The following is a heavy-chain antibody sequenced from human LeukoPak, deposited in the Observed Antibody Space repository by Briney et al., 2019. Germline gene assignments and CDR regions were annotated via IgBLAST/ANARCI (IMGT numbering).Heavy chain of an antibody. V-gene: IGHV4-39*01. CDR1: GGSINSRSYY. CDR3: ARVFDSSGYDAFDI. J-gene: IGHJ3*02. D-gene: IGHD3-22*01. CDR2: IYYSGTT. Sequence: PSETLSLTCTVSGGSINSRSYYWGWVRQPPGRGLEWLGSIYYSGTTYYNPSLKSRVTISVDTSKNQFSLKLSSVTAADTAVYYCARVFDSSGYDAFDIWGQGTMVTVSS.